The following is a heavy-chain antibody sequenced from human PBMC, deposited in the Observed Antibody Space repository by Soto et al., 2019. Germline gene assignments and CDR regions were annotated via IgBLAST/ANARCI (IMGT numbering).Heavy chain of an antibody. CDR3: AKLYWNPRYFDY. J-gene: IGHJ4*02. CDR1: GFTFTNVA. Sequence: GGSLRLSCAASGFTFTNVAMTWVRQAPGKGLEWVSTITDSGGSTDYADSMKGRFTISRDNSKSTLYLQMNNLRADDTAVYYCAKLYWNPRYFDYWGQGARVTVSS. D-gene: IGHD1-1*01. V-gene: IGHV3-23*01. CDR2: ITDSGGST.